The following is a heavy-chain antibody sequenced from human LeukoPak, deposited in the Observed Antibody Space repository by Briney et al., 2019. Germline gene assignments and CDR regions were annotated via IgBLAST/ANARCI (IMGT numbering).Heavy chain of an antibody. D-gene: IGHD1-14*01. CDR2: IYSGGST. CDR1: GFTFGSYS. V-gene: IGHV3-53*01. Sequence: GGSLRLSCAASGFTFGSYSMNWVRQIPGKGLEWVSVIYSGGSTYYADSVRGRFAISRDNSKNTLYLQMNSLRAEDTAVYYCARDSTGPFYFDYWGQGTLLTVSS. J-gene: IGHJ4*02. CDR3: ARDSTGPFYFDY.